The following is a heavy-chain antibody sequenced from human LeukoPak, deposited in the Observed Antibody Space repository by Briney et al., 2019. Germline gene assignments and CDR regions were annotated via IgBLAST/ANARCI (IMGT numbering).Heavy chain of an antibody. CDR3: ARPSSGYSLDAFDI. J-gene: IGHJ3*02. CDR1: GFTFSSYA. CDR2: IKQDGSEK. Sequence: GGSLRLSCAASGFTFSSYAMSWVRQAPGKGLEWVANIKQDGSEKYYVDSVKGRFTISRDNAKNSLYLQMNSLRAEDTAVYYCARPSSGYSLDAFDIWGQGTMVTVSS. V-gene: IGHV3-7*01. D-gene: IGHD3-22*01.